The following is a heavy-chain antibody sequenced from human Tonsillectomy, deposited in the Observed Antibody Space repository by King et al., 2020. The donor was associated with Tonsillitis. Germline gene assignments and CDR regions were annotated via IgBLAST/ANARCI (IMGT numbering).Heavy chain of an antibody. CDR3: ASPSYLWRGRERFYYYAVDV. CDR1: GGSFSPYY. Sequence: VQLQQWGAGLLKPSETLSLTCGVSGGSFSPYYWTWIRQSPGKGLEWIGDVHQSGGTHFNPSLKSRVALSVDTPNNQFSLKLTSVTAADTALYYCASPSYLWRGRERFYYYAVDVWGQGTTVIVSS. J-gene: IGHJ6*02. D-gene: IGHD3-3*01. CDR2: VHQSGGT. V-gene: IGHV4-34*01.